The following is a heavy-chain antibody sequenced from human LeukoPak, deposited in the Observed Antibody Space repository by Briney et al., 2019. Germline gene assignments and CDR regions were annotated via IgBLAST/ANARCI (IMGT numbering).Heavy chain of an antibody. J-gene: IGHJ4*02. CDR1: GLTFHIYD. D-gene: IGHD2-8*02. Sequence: GGSLRLLCAASGLTFHIYDMHWVPQAPGKGLQWVAFIWHDGSNKEYADSVKGRFTISRDNSKSTLYLQMNSLRAEDSAVYNCAKDKCSAGAPCDYRGRGTLVIVSS. CDR3: AKDKCSAGAPCDY. CDR2: IWHDGSNK. V-gene: IGHV3-30*02.